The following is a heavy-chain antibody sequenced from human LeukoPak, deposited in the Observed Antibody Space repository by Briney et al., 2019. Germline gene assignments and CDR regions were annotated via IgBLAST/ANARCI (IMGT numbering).Heavy chain of an antibody. J-gene: IGHJ4*02. CDR3: AIRAAAGSHFVY. V-gene: IGHV3-7*01. D-gene: IGHD6-13*01. Sequence: GGSLRLSCAASGFSFSSCWMNWVRQAPGKGLEWVANIKQDGSEKYYVDSVKGRFTISRDNAKNSLYLQMNSLRAEDTAMYYCAIRAAAGSHFVYWGQGTLVTVSS. CDR2: IKQDGSEK. CDR1: GFSFSSCW.